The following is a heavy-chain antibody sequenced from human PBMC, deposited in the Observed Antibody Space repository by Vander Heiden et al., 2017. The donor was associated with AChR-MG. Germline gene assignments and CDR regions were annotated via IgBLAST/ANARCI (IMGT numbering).Heavy chain of an antibody. V-gene: IGHV3-21*01. CDR3: SRDPWGNFDS. J-gene: IGHJ4*02. Sequence: EVQLVESGGGLVKPGGSLRLSCAGSVFTLSSYSMHWLRPAPGKGLEWVSSISSSGSYRDYADSVKGRFTISRYSANNSLYLQMDSLRVEDTAVYYCSRDPWGNFDSCGQGTLVTVS. CDR2: ISSSGSYR. D-gene: IGHD3-16*01. CDR1: VFTLSSYS.